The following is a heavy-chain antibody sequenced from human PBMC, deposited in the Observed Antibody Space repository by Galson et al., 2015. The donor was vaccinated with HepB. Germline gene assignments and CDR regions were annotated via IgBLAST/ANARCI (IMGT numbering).Heavy chain of an antibody. Sequence: SLRLSCAASGFTFSTYAMHWVRQAPGRGLEWVAFISYAGSNKYYADSMKGRFNLSRDKSKNTLYMHLNSLITEYTAVYYCSRAGDDQTGMDIVVPAAIAANYYYYYTDFWGKGSTVTVSS. J-gene: IGHJ6*03. V-gene: IGHV3-30-3*01. CDR1: GFTFSTYA. CDR2: ISYAGSNK. CDR3: SRAGDDQTGMDIVVPAAIAANYYYYYTDF. D-gene: IGHD2-2*02.